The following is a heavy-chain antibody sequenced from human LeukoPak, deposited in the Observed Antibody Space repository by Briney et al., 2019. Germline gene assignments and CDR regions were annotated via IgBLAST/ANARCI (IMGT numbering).Heavy chain of an antibody. D-gene: IGHD5-24*01. CDR1: GGSISSYY. V-gene: IGHV4-59*12. CDR2: IYYSGST. CDR3: ARDGEMATIENYFAY. J-gene: IGHJ4*02. Sequence: PSETLSLTCTVSGGSISSYYWSWIRQPPGKGLEWIGNIYYSGSTNYNPSLKSRVTISVDTSKNQFSLKLSSVTAADTAVYYCARDGEMATIENYFAYWGQGTLVTVSS.